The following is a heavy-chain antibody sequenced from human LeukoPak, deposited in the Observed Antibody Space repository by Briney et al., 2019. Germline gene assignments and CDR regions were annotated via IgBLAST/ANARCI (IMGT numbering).Heavy chain of an antibody. Sequence: PGGSLRLSCAASGFTFSSYSMNWVRQAPGKGLEWVSSISSSSSYIYYADSVKGRFTISRDNAKNSLYLQMNSLRAEDTAVYYCARGYSSSWPILGAFDIWGQGTMVTVSS. CDR3: ARGYSSSWPILGAFDI. J-gene: IGHJ3*02. CDR1: GFTFSSYS. CDR2: ISSSSSYI. V-gene: IGHV3-21*01. D-gene: IGHD6-13*01.